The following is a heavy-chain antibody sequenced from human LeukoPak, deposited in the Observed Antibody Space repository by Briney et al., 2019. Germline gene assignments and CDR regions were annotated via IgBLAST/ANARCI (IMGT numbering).Heavy chain of an antibody. Sequence: PGGSQRLSCAASGFTFSSYWMHWVRQAPGKGLVWVSRINSDGSSTSYADSVKGRFTISRDNAKDTLYLQMNSLRAEDTAVYYCARDSIVGATPFDYWGQGTLVTVSS. CDR3: ARDSIVGATPFDY. CDR1: GFTFSSYW. CDR2: INSDGSST. J-gene: IGHJ4*02. D-gene: IGHD1-26*01. V-gene: IGHV3-74*01.